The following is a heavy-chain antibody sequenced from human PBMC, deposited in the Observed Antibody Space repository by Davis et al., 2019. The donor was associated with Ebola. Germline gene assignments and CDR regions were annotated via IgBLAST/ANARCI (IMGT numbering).Heavy chain of an antibody. CDR1: GGSFSGYY. V-gene: IGHV4-34*01. CDR3: ARGQRSPDDRGYNWFDP. Sequence: PSETLSLTCAVYGGSFSGYYWSWIRQPPGKGLEWIGEINHSGSTNYNPSLKSRVPISVDTYKNQFSLKLSSVTAADTAVYYCARGQRSPDDRGYNWFDPWGQGTLVTVSS. J-gene: IGHJ5*02. D-gene: IGHD1-26*01. CDR2: INHSGST.